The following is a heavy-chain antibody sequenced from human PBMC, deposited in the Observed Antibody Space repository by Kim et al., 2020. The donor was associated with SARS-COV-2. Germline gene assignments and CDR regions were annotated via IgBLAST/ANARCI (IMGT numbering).Heavy chain of an antibody. D-gene: IGHD3-9*01. CDR1: GFTFSSYE. J-gene: IGHJ4*02. CDR2: ISSSGSTI. V-gene: IGHV3-48*03. CDR3: ARLGYFDWSLPLDY. Sequence: GGSLRLSCAASGFTFSSYEMNWVRQAPGKGLEWVSYISSSGSTIYYADSVKGRFTISRDNAKNSLYLQMNSLRAEDTAVYYCARLGYFDWSLPLDYWGQGTLVTVSS.